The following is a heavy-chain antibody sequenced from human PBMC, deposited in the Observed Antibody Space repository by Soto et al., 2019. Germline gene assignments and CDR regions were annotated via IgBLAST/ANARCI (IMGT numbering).Heavy chain of an antibody. Sequence: GGSLRLSCAASGFTFSSYAMSWVRQAPGKGLEWVSAISGSGGSTYYADSMKGRFTISRDNSKNTLYLQMNSLRAEDTAVYYCAKDRGCSGGSCYYYYGMDVWGQGTTVTVSS. V-gene: IGHV3-23*01. D-gene: IGHD2-15*01. CDR1: GFTFSSYA. J-gene: IGHJ6*02. CDR2: ISGSGGST. CDR3: AKDRGCSGGSCYYYYGMDV.